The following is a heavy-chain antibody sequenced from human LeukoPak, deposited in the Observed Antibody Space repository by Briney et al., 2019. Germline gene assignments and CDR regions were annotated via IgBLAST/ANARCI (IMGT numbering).Heavy chain of an antibody. V-gene: IGHV3-7*03. CDR1: RFSLSSHW. CDR2: VNRDGSET. Sequence: SGGSLRLSCAASRFSLSSHWMTWVRQVPGRGPEWVANVNRDGSETYYLDSVKGRFTISKDNAKNSLYLQMNSLRAEDTALYHCARNNGMDVWGQGTTVIVSS. J-gene: IGHJ6*02. CDR3: ARNNGMDV.